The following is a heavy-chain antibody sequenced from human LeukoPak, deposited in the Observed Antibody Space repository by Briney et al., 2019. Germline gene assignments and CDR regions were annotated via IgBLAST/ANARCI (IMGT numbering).Heavy chain of an antibody. CDR3: TRGGFGEIIFDY. V-gene: IGHV3-49*02. D-gene: IGHD3-10*01. Sequence: GRFTISRDDSKSIAYLQMNSLKTEDTAVYYCTRGGFGEIIFDYWGQGTLVTVSS. J-gene: IGHJ4*02.